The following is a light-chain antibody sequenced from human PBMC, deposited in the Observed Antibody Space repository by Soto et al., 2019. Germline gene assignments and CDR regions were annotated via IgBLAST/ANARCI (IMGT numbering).Light chain of an antibody. Sequence: QSALTQPTSVSGSPGQSVTIYCTGSGNDIGAYDYVSWYQQHPGKAPRLLIHGVRNRPPGISSRFSASKACLTASLTISGLRGGEGADYYWRSFTTPPFYVFGPGTKATGL. J-gene: IGLJ1*01. V-gene: IGLV2-14*01. CDR3: RSFTTPPFYV. CDR2: GVR. CDR1: GNDIGAYDY.